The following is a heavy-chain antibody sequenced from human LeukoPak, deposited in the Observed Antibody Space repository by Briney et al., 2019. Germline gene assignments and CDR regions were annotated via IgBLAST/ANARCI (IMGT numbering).Heavy chain of an antibody. D-gene: IGHD1-26*01. CDR3: ARLLSGRYLLFVY. Sequence: SETLSLTCTLSCGSISSSSYYWGWIRQPPGKRLEWIGSIYYGGSTYYNPSLKSRVTISVDTSKNQFSLKLGSAAAADTAVYYCARLLSGRYLLFVYCGQGTLVTVSS. V-gene: IGHV4-39*01. J-gene: IGHJ4*02. CDR1: CGSISSSSYY. CDR2: IYYGGST.